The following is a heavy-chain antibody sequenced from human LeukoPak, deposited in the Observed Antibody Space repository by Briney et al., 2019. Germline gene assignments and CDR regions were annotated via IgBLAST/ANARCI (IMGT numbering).Heavy chain of an antibody. J-gene: IGHJ4*02. CDR2: IYYSGST. V-gene: IGHV4-59*08. CDR1: GGSISGCY. Sequence: SETLSLTCSVSGGSISGCYWSWIRQPPGKGLEWIGYIYYSGSTNYNPSLKSRVTISVDKSKNQFSLKLSSVTAADTAVYYCARLGGAILTGFDYWGQGTLVTVSS. D-gene: IGHD3-9*01. CDR3: ARLGGAILTGFDY.